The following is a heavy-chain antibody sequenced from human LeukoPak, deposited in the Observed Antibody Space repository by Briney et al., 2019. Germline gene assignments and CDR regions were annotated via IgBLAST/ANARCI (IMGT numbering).Heavy chain of an antibody. V-gene: IGHV3-30*02. CDR3: AKVPGIRSSYRYYYYYMDV. J-gene: IGHJ6*03. CDR1: GFTFSSYG. Sequence: PGGSLRLSCAASGFTFSSYGMHWVRQAPGKGLEWVAFIRYDGSNKYYADSVKGRFTISRDNSKNTLYLQMNSLRAEDTAVYYCAKVPGIRSSYRYYYYYMDVWGKGTTVTISS. D-gene: IGHD1-14*01. CDR2: IRYDGSNK.